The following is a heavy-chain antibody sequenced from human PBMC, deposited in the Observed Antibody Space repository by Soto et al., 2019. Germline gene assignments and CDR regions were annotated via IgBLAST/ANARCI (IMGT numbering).Heavy chain of an antibody. J-gene: IGHJ6*02. CDR2: IYYSGST. CDR1: GGSISSGGYY. D-gene: IGHD3-3*01. V-gene: IGHV4-31*03. Sequence: LSLTCTVSGGSISSGGYYWSWIRQHPGKGLEWIGYIYYSGSTYYNPSLKSRVTISVDTSKNQFSLKLSSVTAADTAVYYCAREWRTIFGVVQDPYYYYGMDVWGQGTTVTVSS. CDR3: AREWRTIFGVVQDPYYYYGMDV.